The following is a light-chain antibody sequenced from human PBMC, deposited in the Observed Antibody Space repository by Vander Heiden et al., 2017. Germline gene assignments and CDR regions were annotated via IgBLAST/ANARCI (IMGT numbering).Light chain of an antibody. CDR3: QQYYRRSRR. Sequence: DIVMTQSPPSLPVSLGGRATINCKSTQSVLSSSNNKNYLDWYQQKPGQPPKLLIYWASTRDSGVPDRFSGSGSGTDFTLTISSLQAEDVAVYYCQQYYRRSRRFGQGTKVEFK. CDR2: WAS. J-gene: IGKJ1*01. CDR1: QSVLSSSNNKNY. V-gene: IGKV4-1*01.